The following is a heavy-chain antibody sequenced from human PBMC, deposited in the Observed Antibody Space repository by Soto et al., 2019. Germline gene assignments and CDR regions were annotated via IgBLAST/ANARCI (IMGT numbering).Heavy chain of an antibody. CDR3: ARDPPHTVTTPYYFDY. D-gene: IGHD4-17*01. J-gene: IGHJ4*02. CDR2: IKQDGSEK. CDR1: GFAFRTYW. Sequence: GGSLRLSCEASGFAFRTYWMNWVRQAPGEGLEWVANIKQDGSEKYYVDSVKGRFTISRDNAKNSLYLQMNSLRTEDTAVFYCARDPPHTVTTPYYFDYWGQGTLVTVSS. V-gene: IGHV3-7*01.